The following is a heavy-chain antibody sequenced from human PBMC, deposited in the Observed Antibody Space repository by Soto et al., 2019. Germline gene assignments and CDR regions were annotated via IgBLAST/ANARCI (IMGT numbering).Heavy chain of an antibody. CDR2: IKQDGSEK. D-gene: IGHD6-6*01. Sequence: GGSLRLSCAASGFTFSSYWMSWVRQAPGKGLEWVANIKQDGSEKYYVDSVKDRFTISRDNAKNSLYLQMNSLRAEDTAVYYCARVSDEYSSSFDYWGQGTLVTVSS. V-gene: IGHV3-7*01. J-gene: IGHJ4*02. CDR3: ARVSDEYSSSFDY. CDR1: GFTFSSYW.